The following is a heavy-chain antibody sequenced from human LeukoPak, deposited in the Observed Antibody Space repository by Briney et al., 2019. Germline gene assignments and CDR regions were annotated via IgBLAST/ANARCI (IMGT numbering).Heavy chain of an antibody. Sequence: SETLSLTCAVYGGSLINYYWSWIRQPPGKGLEWIGDIDHSGGTSYNPALRSRVTMSIDPSRNQFYLKINSVTASDTAVYYCAMVLWQSARPGPWDQGSLVTVSS. CDR2: IDHSGGT. D-gene: IGHD2/OR15-2a*01. CDR3: AMVLWQSARPGP. V-gene: IGHV4-34*01. CDR1: GGSLINYY. J-gene: IGHJ5*02.